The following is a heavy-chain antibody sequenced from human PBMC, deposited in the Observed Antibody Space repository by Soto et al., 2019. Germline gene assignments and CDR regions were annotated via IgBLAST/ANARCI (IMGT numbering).Heavy chain of an antibody. V-gene: IGHV3-33*01. D-gene: IGHD2-2*01. CDR1: GFTFSSYG. Sequence: PGRSLRLSCAASGFTFSSYGMHWVRQAPGKGLEWVAVIWYDGSNKYYAGSVKGRFTISRDNSKNTLYLQMNSLRAEDTAVYYCARDGPYRYCSSTSCYYYYYGMDVWGQGTTVTVSS. J-gene: IGHJ6*02. CDR3: ARDGPYRYCSSTSCYYYYYGMDV. CDR2: IWYDGSNK.